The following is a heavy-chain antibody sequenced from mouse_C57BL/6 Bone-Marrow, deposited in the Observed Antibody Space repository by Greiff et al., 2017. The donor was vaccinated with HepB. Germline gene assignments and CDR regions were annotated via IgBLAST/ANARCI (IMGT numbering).Heavy chain of an antibody. CDR3: ARGESSYVDY. D-gene: IGHD1-1*01. J-gene: IGHJ2*01. CDR1: GYTFTDYY. V-gene: IGHV1-26*01. Sequence: VQLKEPGPELVKPGASVKISCKASGYTFTDYYMNWVKQSHGKSLEWIGDINPNNGGTSYNQKFKGKATLTVDKSSSTAYMQLRSLTSEDSAVYDCARGESSYVDYWGQGTTLTVSS. CDR2: INPNNGGT.